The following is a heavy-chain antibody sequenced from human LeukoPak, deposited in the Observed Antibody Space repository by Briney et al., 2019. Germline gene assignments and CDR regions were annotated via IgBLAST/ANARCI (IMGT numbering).Heavy chain of an antibody. J-gene: IGHJ5*02. V-gene: IGHV4-4*07. CDR3: ARDQGGSAIVVVPAAKGWFDP. CDR1: GGSISSYY. D-gene: IGHD2-2*01. CDR2: IYTSGST. Sequence: PSETLSLTCTVSGGSISSYYWSWIRQPAGXGLEWIGRIYTSGSTNYNPSLKSRVTMSVDTSKNQFSLKLSSVTAADTAVYYCARDQGGSAIVVVPAAKGWFDPWGQGTLVTVSS.